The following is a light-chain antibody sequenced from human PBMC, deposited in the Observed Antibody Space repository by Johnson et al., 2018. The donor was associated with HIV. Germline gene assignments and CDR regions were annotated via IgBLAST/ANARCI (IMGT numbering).Light chain of an antibody. V-gene: IGLV1-51*01. CDR1: SSNIGNNY. CDR2: DSY. CDR3: GTWDSSLSAYV. Sequence: QSVLTQPPSVSAAPGQKVTISCSGSSSNIGNNYVSWYQQLPGTAPKLLIYDSYKRPSGIPDRFSGSKSGTSATLGITGLQTGDEADYYCGTWDSSLSAYVFVTGPKVTVL. J-gene: IGLJ1*01.